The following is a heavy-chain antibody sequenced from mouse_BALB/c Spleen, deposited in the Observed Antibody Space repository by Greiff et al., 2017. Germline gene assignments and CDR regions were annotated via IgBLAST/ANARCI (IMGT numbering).Heavy chain of an antibody. CDR3: ARHGRASYDYSWFAY. V-gene: IGHV5-6*01. D-gene: IGHD2-4*01. Sequence: EVHLVESGGDLVKPGGSLKLSCAASGFTFSSYGMSWVRQTPDKRLEWVATISSGGSYTYYPDSVKGRFTISRDNAKNTLYLQMSSLKSEDTAMYYCARHGRASYDYSWFAYWGQGTLVTVSA. J-gene: IGHJ3*01. CDR2: ISSGGSYT. CDR1: GFTFSSYG.